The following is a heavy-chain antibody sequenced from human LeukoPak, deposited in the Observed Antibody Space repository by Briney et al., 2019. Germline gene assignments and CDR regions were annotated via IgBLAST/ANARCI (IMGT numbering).Heavy chain of an antibody. J-gene: IGHJ4*02. CDR3: ARANVDTAMVYFDY. CDR1: GGPISSSSYY. D-gene: IGHD5-18*01. V-gene: IGHV4-39*07. Sequence: SETLSLTCTVSGGPISSSSYYWGWIRQPPGKGLEWIGEINHSGSTNYNPSLKSRVTISVDTSKNQFSLKLSSVTAADTAVYYCARANVDTAMVYFDYWGQGTLVTVSS. CDR2: INHSGST.